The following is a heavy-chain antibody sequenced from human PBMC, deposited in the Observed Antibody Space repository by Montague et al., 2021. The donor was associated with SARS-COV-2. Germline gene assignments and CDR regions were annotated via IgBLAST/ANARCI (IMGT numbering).Heavy chain of an antibody. Sequence: TLSLTCTVSGDSFKIDSCYWIWVRHVNGKELVWSLRNFSGGSPDYSPSLKSRVSISLDTCNFSFSLRLTSVTAADTAVYFCARGGNSFDDWGQGVLVTVSS. J-gene: IGHJ4*02. V-gene: IGHV4-61*02. CDR1: GDSFKIDSCY. CDR3: ARGGNSFDD. CDR2: NFSGGSP.